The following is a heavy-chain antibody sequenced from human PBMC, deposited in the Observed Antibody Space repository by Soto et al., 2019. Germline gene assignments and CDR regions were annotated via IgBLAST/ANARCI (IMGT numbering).Heavy chain of an antibody. J-gene: IGHJ4*02. CDR1: GGTFSSYT. V-gene: IGHV1-69*02. CDR3: ARRPTVAAPGD. D-gene: IGHD6-19*01. CDR2: IIPILGIA. Sequence: QVQLVQSGAEVKKPGSSVKVSCKASGGTFSSYTISWVRQAPGQGLEWMGRIIPILGIANYAQKFQGRVTITADKPTSTAYMELSSLRSEDTAVYYCARRPTVAAPGDWGQGTLVTVSS.